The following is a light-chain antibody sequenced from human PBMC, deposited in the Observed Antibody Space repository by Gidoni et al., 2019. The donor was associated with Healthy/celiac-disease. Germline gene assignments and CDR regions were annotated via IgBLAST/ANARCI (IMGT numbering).Light chain of an antibody. CDR3: QQYNSYRET. V-gene: IGKV1-5*01. CDR2: DAS. CDR1: QSISSW. J-gene: IGKJ2*01. Sequence: DIQITQSPSTLSAAVGDRVTITCRARQSISSWLAWYQQKPGKAPKLLIYDASSLESGVPSRFSGSGSGTEFTLTISSLQPDDFAAYYCQQYNSYRETFXQXTKLEIK.